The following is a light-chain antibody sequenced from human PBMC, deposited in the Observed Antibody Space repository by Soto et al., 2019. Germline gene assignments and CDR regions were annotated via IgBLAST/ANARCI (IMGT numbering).Light chain of an antibody. V-gene: IGLV1-44*01. CDR1: SSNIGSNS. Sequence: QAVVTQPPSASGTPGQRVTISCSGSSSNIGSNSVNWYQQLPGTAPKLLIYSNDRRPSGVPDRFSGSKSGTSASLAISGIQSEDEADYYCAAWDDSLNGYVFGTGTKLTVL. CDR2: SND. J-gene: IGLJ1*01. CDR3: AAWDDSLNGYV.